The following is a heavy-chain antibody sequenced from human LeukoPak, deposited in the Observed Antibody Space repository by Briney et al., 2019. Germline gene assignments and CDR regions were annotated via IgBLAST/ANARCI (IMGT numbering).Heavy chain of an antibody. J-gene: IGHJ4*02. CDR2: ISSSSSYI. Sequence: PGGSLRLSCAASGFTFSSYSMNWVRQAPGKGLEWVSSISSSSSYIYYADSVKGRFTISRDNAKNSLYLQMNSLRAEDTALYYCARELYYYDSSGYYYPYYFDYWGQGTLVTVSS. CDR3: ARELYYYDSSGYYYPYYFDY. CDR1: GFTFSSYS. D-gene: IGHD3-22*01. V-gene: IGHV3-21*04.